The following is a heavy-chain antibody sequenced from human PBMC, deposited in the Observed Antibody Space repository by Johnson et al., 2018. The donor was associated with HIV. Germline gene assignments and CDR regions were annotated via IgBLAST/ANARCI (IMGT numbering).Heavy chain of an antibody. CDR2: IWNDGSDK. V-gene: IGHV3-33*08. D-gene: IGHD3-22*01. CDR3: ARARLMTYYYDSRSTRSDAFDI. CDR1: GFTFSS. Sequence: QMQLVESGGGVVQPGRSLRLSCAASGFTFSSMHWDRQAPGKGLEWVALIWNDGSDKYYADSVKGRFTISRDNAKNSLYLQMNSMRAEDTALYYCARARLMTYYYDSRSTRSDAFDIWGQGTMVTVSS. J-gene: IGHJ3*02.